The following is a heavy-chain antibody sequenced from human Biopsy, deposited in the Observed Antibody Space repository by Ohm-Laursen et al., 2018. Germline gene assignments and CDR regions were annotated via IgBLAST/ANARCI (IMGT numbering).Heavy chain of an antibody. V-gene: IGHV3-23*01. CDR3: AKTLGDSYGSRYFDY. CDR1: GFTFSASA. Sequence: SLRLSCTAFGFTFSASAVHWVRQASGKGLEWVSVTFESGDTTHYGDSVKGRFSVSRDNSKSTLYLQMNSLRAEDTAVYYCAKTLGDSYGSRYFDYWGQGTLVTVSS. D-gene: IGHD5-18*01. J-gene: IGHJ4*02. CDR2: TFESGDTT.